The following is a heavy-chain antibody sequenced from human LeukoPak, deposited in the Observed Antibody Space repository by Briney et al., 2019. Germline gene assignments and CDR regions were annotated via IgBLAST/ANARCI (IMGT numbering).Heavy chain of an antibody. V-gene: IGHV4-34*01. CDR3: ARGGDGYYYDSSGYYATFDY. D-gene: IGHD3-22*01. CDR2: INHSGST. J-gene: IGHJ4*02. CDR1: GGSFSGYY. Sequence: SETLSLTCAVYGGSFSGYYWSWIRQPPGKGLEWIGEINHSGSTDYNPSLKSRVTISVDTSKNQFSLKLSSVTAADTAVYYCARGGDGYYYDSSGYYATFDYWGQGTLVTVSS.